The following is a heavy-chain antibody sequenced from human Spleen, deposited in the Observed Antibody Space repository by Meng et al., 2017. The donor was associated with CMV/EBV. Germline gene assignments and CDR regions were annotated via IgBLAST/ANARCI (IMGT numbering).Heavy chain of an antibody. CDR1: GSTLEHYA. J-gene: IGHJ4*02. D-gene: IGHD3-22*01. CDR2: ISWNGGTI. CDR3: VKDRYYYDSSIFDY. Sequence: SLKISCAASGSTLEHYAMHWVRQVPGKGLEWVSGISWNGGTIGYADSVKGRFTISRDNAKNSLYLQMNTLRAEDTALYYCVKDRYYYDSSIFDYWGQGTLVTVSS. V-gene: IGHV3-9*01.